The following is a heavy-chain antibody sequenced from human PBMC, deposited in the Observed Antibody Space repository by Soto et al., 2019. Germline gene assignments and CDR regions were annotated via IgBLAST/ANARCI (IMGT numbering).Heavy chain of an antibody. D-gene: IGHD2-2*01. CDR3: AKFLCRRTTCPSHYFQYMDV. Sequence: EVLLVESGGGVVRPGGSLRLSCAASGFTFDDYGMTWVRQAPGKGLEWVSGINWSGGSRGYADSVKGRFTISRDNAKSFLYLEMNSLRAEDTALYYCAKFLCRRTTCPSHYFQYMDVWGKGTRVTVSS. V-gene: IGHV3-20*04. J-gene: IGHJ6*03. CDR2: INWSGGSR. CDR1: GFTFDDYG.